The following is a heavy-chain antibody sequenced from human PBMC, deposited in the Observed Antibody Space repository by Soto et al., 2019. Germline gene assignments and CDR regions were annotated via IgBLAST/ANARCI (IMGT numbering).Heavy chain of an antibody. CDR1: GFTVSSNY. Sequence: EVQLVESGGGLVQPGGSLRLSCAASGFTVSSNYMSWVRQAPGKGLEWVSVIYSGGSTYYADSVKGRFTISRDNSKNTLYLQMNRLRAEDTAVYYCAREGVYYDSSGYTENWFDPWGQGTLVTVSS. D-gene: IGHD3-22*01. J-gene: IGHJ5*02. CDR3: AREGVYYDSSGYTENWFDP. V-gene: IGHV3-66*01. CDR2: IYSGGST.